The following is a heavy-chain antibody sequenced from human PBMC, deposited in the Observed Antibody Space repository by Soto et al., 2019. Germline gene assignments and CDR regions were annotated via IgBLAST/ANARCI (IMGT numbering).Heavy chain of an antibody. J-gene: IGHJ5*02. CDR3: ARDIHRYCSSTSCYRFDP. D-gene: IGHD2-2*02. Sequence: SSETLSLTCTVSGGSISSGDYYWSWIRQPPGKGLEWIGYIYYSGSTYYNPSLKSRVTISVDTSKNQFSLKLSSVTAADTAVYYCARDIHRYCSSTSCYRFDPWGQGTLVTVSS. V-gene: IGHV4-30-4*01. CDR2: IYYSGST. CDR1: GGSISSGDYY.